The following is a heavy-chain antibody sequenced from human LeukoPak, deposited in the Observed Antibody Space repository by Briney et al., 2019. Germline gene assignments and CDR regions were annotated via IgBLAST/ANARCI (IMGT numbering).Heavy chain of an antibody. CDR3: TTYYYDSSGCFDY. CDR2: IKSKTDGGTT. Sequence: GGSLRLSCVISGFTFNKTWMNWVRQAPGKGLKWVGRIKSKTDGGTTDYAAPVKGRFTISRDDSKNTLYLQMNSLKTEDTAVYYCTTYYYDSSGCFDYWGQGTLVTVSS. V-gene: IGHV3-15*07. D-gene: IGHD3-22*01. J-gene: IGHJ4*02. CDR1: GFTFNKTW.